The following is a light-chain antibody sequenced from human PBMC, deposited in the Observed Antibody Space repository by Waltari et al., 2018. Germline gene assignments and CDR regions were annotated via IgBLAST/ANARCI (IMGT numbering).Light chain of an antibody. V-gene: IGKV3-11*01. CDR2: DAS. Sequence: EIVLTQSPATLSLSQGEIATLSCRASQSVARYLAWYQQKPGQAPRLLIYDASNRATGIPARFSGSGSGTDFTLTISGLEADDFAVYFCQQRGNSPTTFGQGTRLEI. CDR3: QQRGNSPTT. CDR1: QSVARY. J-gene: IGKJ5*01.